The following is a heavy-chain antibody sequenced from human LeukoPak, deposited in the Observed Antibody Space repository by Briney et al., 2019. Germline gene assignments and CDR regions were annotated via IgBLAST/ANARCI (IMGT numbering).Heavy chain of an antibody. CDR1: GYTFTSYG. CDR2: INPNSGGT. D-gene: IGHD2-2*01. V-gene: IGHV1-2*02. Sequence: ASVKVSCKASGYTFTSYGISWVRQAPGQGLEWMGWINPNSGGTNYAQKFQGRVTMTRDTSISTAYMELSRLRSDDTAVYYCARESSLYYFDYWGQGTLVTVSS. CDR3: ARESSLYYFDY. J-gene: IGHJ4*02.